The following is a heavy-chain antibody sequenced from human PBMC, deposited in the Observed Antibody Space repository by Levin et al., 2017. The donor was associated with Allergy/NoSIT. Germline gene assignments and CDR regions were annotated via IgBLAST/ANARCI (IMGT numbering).Heavy chain of an antibody. CDR1: GFTFSSYW. J-gene: IGHJ4*02. V-gene: IGHV3-7*01. D-gene: IGHD6-19*01. CDR2: IKQDGSEK. CDR3: ARERGIAVAVNLSKGAYYFDY. Sequence: GGSLRLSCAASGFTFSSYWMSWVRQAPGKGLEWVANIKQDGSEKYYVDSVKGRFTISRDNAKNSLYLQMNSLRAEDTAVYYCARERGIAVAVNLSKGAYYFDYWGQGTLVTVSS.